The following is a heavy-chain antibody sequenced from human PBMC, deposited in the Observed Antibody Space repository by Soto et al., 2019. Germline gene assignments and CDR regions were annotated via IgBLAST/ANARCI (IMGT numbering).Heavy chain of an antibody. CDR1: GFTFSDYY. CDR2: ISSSSSTI. V-gene: IGHV3-11*01. CDR3: ARAAYYYYMDV. J-gene: IGHJ6*03. Sequence: PGGSLRLSCAASGFTFSDYYMSWIRQAPGKGLEWVSYISSSSSTIYYADSVKGRFTISRDNAKNSLYLQMNSLRGEDTAVYYCARAAYYYYMDVWGKGTTVTVSS.